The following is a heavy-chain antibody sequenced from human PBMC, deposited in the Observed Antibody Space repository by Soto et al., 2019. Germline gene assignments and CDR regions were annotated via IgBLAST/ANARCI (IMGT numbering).Heavy chain of an antibody. CDR3: XXXXXXXXXXXXGNY. Sequence: EVQLVESGGGLFKLGRSLRLSGKASGIRFSSNSRTWVRRAPGKGWGGLSYISSSKTTYADFVKGRFTISKENAKNSXXXXXXXXXXXXXXXXXXXXXXXXXXXXXXGNYWGRGTRVTVSS. J-gene: IGHJ4*02. CDR1: GIRFSSNS. CDR2: ISSSKTT. V-gene: IGHV3-48*01.